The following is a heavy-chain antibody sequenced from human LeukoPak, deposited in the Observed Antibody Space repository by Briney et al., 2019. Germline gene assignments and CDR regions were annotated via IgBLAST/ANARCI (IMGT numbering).Heavy chain of an antibody. CDR1: GFTFSSYA. J-gene: IGHJ4*02. D-gene: IGHD1-26*01. Sequence: GSLRLSCAASGFTFSSYAMHWVRQAPGKGLEWVAVISYDGSNKYYADSVKGRFTISRDNSKNTLYLQMNSLRAEDTAVYYCARAPYSGRDKTSPHMYYFDYWGQGTLVTVSS. CDR3: ARAPYSGRDKTSPHMYYFDY. V-gene: IGHV3-30-3*01. CDR2: ISYDGSNK.